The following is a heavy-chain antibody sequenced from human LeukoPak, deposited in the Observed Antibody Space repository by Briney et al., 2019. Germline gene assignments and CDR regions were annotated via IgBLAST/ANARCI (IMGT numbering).Heavy chain of an antibody. V-gene: IGHV4-34*01. CDR2: INHSGST. J-gene: IGHJ5*02. CDR1: GGSFSGYY. D-gene: IGHD6-19*01. CDR3: ARVRPTGYSSGWYGSTWGFDP. Sequence: PSETLSLTCAVYGGSFSGYYWSWSRQPPGKVLEWIGEINHSGSTNYNPSLKSRVTISVDTSKNQFSLKLSSVTAADTAVYYCARVRPTGYSSGWYGSTWGFDPWGQGTLVTVSS.